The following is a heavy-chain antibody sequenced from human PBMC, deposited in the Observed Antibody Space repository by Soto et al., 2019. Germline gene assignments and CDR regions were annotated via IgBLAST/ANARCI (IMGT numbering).Heavy chain of an antibody. CDR3: ARNEGRNGSGS. D-gene: IGHD3-10*01. CDR2: IYYSGST. Sequence: QVQLQESGPGLVKPSQTLSLTCTVSGGSINSGAYYWSWIRQHPGKGLEWIGYIYYSGSTYYNPSLKSRVTISVDTSNNQLSLRLNSVTAADTAVYYCARNEGRNGSGSWGQGTPVTVSS. J-gene: IGHJ4*02. CDR1: GGSINSGAYY. V-gene: IGHV4-31*03.